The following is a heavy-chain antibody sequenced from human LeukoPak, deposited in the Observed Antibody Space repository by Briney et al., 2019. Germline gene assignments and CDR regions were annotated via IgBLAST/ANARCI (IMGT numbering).Heavy chain of an antibody. Sequence: GASVKVSCKASGYTFTGYYMHWVRQAPGQGLEWMGWINPNSGGTNYAQKFQGRVTMTRDTSISTAYMELSRLRSDDTAVYYCARVYDSSGYPPELDYWGQGTLVTVSS. CDR3: ARVYDSSGYPPELDY. CDR2: INPNSGGT. J-gene: IGHJ4*02. CDR1: GYTFTGYY. V-gene: IGHV1-2*02. D-gene: IGHD3-22*01.